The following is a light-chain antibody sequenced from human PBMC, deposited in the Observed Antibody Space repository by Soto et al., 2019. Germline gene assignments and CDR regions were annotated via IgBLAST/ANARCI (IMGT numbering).Light chain of an antibody. CDR2: EVS. Sequence: QSALTQPASVSGSPGQSITISCTGTSSDVGGYNYVSWYQQHPGKAPKLMIYEVSNRPSGVSNRFSGSKSGNTASQTISGLQAEDEDADSCSSYTSSGALVVFGGGTKLTVL. J-gene: IGLJ2*01. CDR3: SSYTSSGALVV. V-gene: IGLV2-14*01. CDR1: SSDVGGYNY.